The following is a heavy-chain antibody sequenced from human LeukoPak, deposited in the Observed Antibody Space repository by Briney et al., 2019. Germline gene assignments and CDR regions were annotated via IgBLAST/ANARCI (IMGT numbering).Heavy chain of an antibody. CDR2: ISDIGSI. J-gene: IGHJ4*02. V-gene: IGHV4-59*08. Sequence: SETLSLSCTVSGGSLSSYYWSWIRQPPGKGLEWIAYISDIGSINYNPSLKSRVTISLDTSKNQFSLKLSSVTAADTAVYYCAGHHPRNTVDFWGQGTLVTVSS. CDR3: AGHHPRNTVDF. CDR1: GGSLSSYY. D-gene: IGHD2/OR15-2a*01.